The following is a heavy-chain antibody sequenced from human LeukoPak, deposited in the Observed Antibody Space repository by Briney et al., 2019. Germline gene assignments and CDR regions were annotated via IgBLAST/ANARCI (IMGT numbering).Heavy chain of an antibody. J-gene: IGHJ4*02. CDR3: ARATTTRTRFDY. CDR1: GFTVSSIH. V-gene: IGHV3-53*01. CDR2: TYTGGNP. D-gene: IGHD4-17*01. Sequence: PGGSLRLSCAASGFTVSSIHMVWVRQAPGKGLEWVSVTYTGGNPYYADSVKGRFIISRDISKNTLYLQMNSLRDEDTAVYFCARATTTRTRFDYWGQGTLVTVSS.